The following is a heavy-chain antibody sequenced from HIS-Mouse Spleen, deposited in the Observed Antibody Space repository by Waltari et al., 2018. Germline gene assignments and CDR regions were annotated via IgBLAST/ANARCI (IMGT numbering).Heavy chain of an antibody. CDR2: INPNSGGT. J-gene: IGHJ3*02. V-gene: IGHV1-2*02. CDR1: GYTFTGYY. Sequence: QVQLVQSGAEVKKPGASVKVSCKASGYTFTGYYMHWVRQAPGQGLEWMGWINPNSGGTNNAQKFQGRVTMTRDTSISTAYMELSRLRSDDTAVYYCARDLMDDAFDIWGQGTMVTVSS. CDR3: ARDLMDDAFDI. D-gene: IGHD3-9*01.